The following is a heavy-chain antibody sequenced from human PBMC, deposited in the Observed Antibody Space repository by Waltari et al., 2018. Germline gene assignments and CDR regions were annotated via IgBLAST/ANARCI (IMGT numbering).Heavy chain of an antibody. V-gene: IGHV4-59*01. CDR2: IYYSGST. CDR3: ARTELQLFNWFDP. D-gene: IGHD6-13*01. Sequence: QVQLQESGPGLVKPSETLSLTCTVSGGSISSYYWSWIRQPPGKGLEWIGYIYYSGSTNYNPSLKSRVTISVDTSKNQFSLKLSSVTAADTAVYYRARTELQLFNWFDPWGQGTLVTVSS. CDR1: GGSISSYY. J-gene: IGHJ5*02.